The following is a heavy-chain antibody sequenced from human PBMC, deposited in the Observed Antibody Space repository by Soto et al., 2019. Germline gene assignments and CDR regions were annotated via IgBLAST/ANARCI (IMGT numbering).Heavy chain of an antibody. CDR2: TSYDERIK. CDR1: GFIFSNYA. V-gene: IGHV3-30*04. CDR3: ATDEGGGYFYGVKY. J-gene: IGHJ4*02. D-gene: IGHD3-22*01. Sequence: GGSLRLSCTASGFIFSNYAMHWVRQAPGKGLEWVAVTSYDERIKYHADSVKGRFTISRDNSKNTLYLQMNSLRPEDTALYYCATDEGGGYFYGVKYWGQGTLVTVS.